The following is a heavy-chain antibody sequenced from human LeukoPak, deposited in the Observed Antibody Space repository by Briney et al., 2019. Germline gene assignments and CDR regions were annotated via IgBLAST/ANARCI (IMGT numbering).Heavy chain of an antibody. CDR2: ISWDGGST. CDR1: GFTFDDYT. V-gene: IGHV3-43*01. CDR3: AIDEPNYAPYDFDY. Sequence: GGSLRLSCAASGFTFDDYTMHWVRQAPGKGLEWVSLISWDGGSTYYADSVKGRFTISRDNSKNSLYLQMNSLRTEDTALYYCAIDEPNYAPYDFDYWGQGTLVTVSS. J-gene: IGHJ4*02. D-gene: IGHD4/OR15-4a*01.